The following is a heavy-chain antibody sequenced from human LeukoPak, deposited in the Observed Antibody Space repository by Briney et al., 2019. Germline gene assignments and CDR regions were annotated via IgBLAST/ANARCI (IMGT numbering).Heavy chain of an antibody. CDR2: IYTSGST. CDR3: AKARVLLWFYDY. V-gene: IGHV4-4*07. D-gene: IGHD3-10*01. Sequence: SETLSLTCTVSGGSISSYYWSWIRQPAGKGLEWIGRIYTSGSTNYNPSLKSRVTMSVDTSKNQFSLKLSSVTAEDTAVYYCAKARVLLWFYDYWGQGTLVTVSS. J-gene: IGHJ4*02. CDR1: GGSISSYY.